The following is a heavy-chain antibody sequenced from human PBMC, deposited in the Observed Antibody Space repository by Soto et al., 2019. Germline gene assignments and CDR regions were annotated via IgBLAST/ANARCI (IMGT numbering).Heavy chain of an antibody. V-gene: IGHV3-33*01. Sequence: GGSLRLSCAASGFTFSSYGMHWVRQAPGKGLEWVAVIWYDGSNKYYADSVKGRFTISRDNSKNTLYLQMNSLRAEDTAVYYCARGSPFYSNYVSLDYWGQGTLVTVSS. CDR1: GFTFSSYG. CDR2: IWYDGSNK. D-gene: IGHD4-4*01. CDR3: ARGSPFYSNYVSLDY. J-gene: IGHJ4*02.